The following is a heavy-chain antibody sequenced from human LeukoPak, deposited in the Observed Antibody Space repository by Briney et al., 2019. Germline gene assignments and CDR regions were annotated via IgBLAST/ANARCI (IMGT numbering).Heavy chain of an antibody. D-gene: IGHD3-10*01. J-gene: IGHJ4*02. CDR3: ARSGRGSVDY. CDR2: IYYSGST. Sequence: SETLSLTCPVSGGSISSYYWSWIRQPTGKGLEWIGYIYYSGSTNYNPSPKSRVTISVDTSKNQFSLKLSSVTAADTAVYYCARSGRGSVDYWGQGTLVTVSS. V-gene: IGHV4-59*01. CDR1: GGSISSYY.